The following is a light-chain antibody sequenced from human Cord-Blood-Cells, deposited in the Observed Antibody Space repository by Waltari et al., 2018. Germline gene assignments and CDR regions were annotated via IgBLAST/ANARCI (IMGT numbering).Light chain of an antibody. CDR3: QQYNNHWT. CDR2: GAS. V-gene: IGKV3-15*01. Sequence: EIVLTQSPGTLSLSPGERATLSCRASQSVSSNLAWYQQKPGQAPRLLIYGASTRATGIPARFSGSGSGTEFTLTISSLQSEDFAVYYCQQYNNHWTFGQGTKVEIK. CDR1: QSVSSN. J-gene: IGKJ1*01.